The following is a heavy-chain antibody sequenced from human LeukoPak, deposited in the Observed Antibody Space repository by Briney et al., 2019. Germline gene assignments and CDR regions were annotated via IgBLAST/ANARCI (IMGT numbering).Heavy chain of an antibody. CDR1: GFTVSSNY. Sequence: GGSLRLSCAASGFTVSSNYMSWVRQAPGKGLGWVSVIYSGGSTYYADSVKGRFTISRDNSKNTLYLQMNSLRAEDTAVYYCAKRGVTGYKEGFDYWGQGTLVTVSS. CDR2: IYSGGST. D-gene: IGHD3-9*01. CDR3: AKRGVTGYKEGFDY. V-gene: IGHV3-53*01. J-gene: IGHJ4*02.